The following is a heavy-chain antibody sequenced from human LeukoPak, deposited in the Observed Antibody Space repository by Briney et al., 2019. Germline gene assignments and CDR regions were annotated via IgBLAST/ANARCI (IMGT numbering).Heavy chain of an antibody. CDR1: GGSFSGHY. CDR3: ARGHDSSTGLPL. CDR2: INHSGST. Sequence: PSETLSLTCAVYGGSFSGHYWSWIRQPPGKGLEWIGEINHSGSTNYNPSLKSRVTISVDTSKNQFSLKLSSVTAADTAVYYCARGHDSSTGLPLWGQGTLVTVSS. D-gene: IGHD3-22*01. V-gene: IGHV4-34*01. J-gene: IGHJ4*02.